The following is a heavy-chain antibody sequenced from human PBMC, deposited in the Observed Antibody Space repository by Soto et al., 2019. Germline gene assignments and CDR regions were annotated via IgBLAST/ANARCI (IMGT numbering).Heavy chain of an antibody. CDR2: ISFDGNNK. V-gene: IGHV3-30*03. Sequence: QVHLVESGGGGVQPGRSKRLSCVVSGFTFNDYAIHWVRQAPGKGLEWVAVISFDGNNKFYADSVKGRFTISRDRSKTTAYLQMNNLRAEDTAVYYCARALVEVPAHPRLDAFDLWGQGTVVTVS. CDR3: ARALVEVPAHPRLDAFDL. J-gene: IGHJ3*01. D-gene: IGHD2-2*01. CDR1: GFTFNDYA.